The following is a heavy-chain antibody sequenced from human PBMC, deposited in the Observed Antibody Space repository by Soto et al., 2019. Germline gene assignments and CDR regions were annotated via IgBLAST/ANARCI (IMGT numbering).Heavy chain of an antibody. V-gene: IGHV1-18*01. J-gene: IGHJ4*02. CDR2: ISAYNGNT. CDR1: GYTFIDYG. Sequence: ASVKVSCKASGYTFIDYGFSWVRQAPGQGLEWMGWISAYNGNTNYAQKLQDRVTLTTDTSTSTAYMELRSLTSDDTAVYYCARGTYFDYWGQGTLVTVSS. CDR3: ARGTYFDY.